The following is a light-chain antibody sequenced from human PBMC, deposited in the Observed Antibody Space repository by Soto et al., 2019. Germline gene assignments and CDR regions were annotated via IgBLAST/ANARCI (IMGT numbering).Light chain of an antibody. J-gene: IGLJ2*01. V-gene: IGLV1-51*01. CDR2: DNN. Sequence: QSVLTQPPSVSAAPGQKVTISCSGTSSNIGNNYVSWYQQLPGTAPTLLIYDNNKRPSGIPDRFSGSKSGTSGTLDITGLQTGDEAAYYCATWDGSLPAEVFGGGTKLTVL. CDR1: SSNIGNNY. CDR3: ATWDGSLPAEV.